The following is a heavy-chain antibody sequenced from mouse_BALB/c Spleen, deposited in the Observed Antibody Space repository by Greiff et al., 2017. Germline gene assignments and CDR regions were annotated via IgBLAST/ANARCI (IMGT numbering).Heavy chain of an antibody. CDR1: GYTFTSYW. CDR2: IYPGDGDT. D-gene: IGHD1-1*02. V-gene: IGHV1-87*01. Sequence: QVQLQQSGAELARPGASVKLSCKASGYTFTSYWMQWVKQRPGQGLEWIGAIYPGDGDTRYTQKFKGKATLTADKSSSTAYMQLSSLASEDSAVYYCARKEVGDYYAMDYWGQGTSVTVSA. J-gene: IGHJ4*01. CDR3: ARKEVGDYYAMDY.